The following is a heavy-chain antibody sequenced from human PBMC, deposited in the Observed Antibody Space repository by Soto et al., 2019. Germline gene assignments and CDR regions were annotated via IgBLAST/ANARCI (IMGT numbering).Heavy chain of an antibody. Sequence: GGSLRLSCAASGFTVSSNYMSWVRQAPGKGLEWVSVIYSGGSTYYADSVKGRFTISRDNSKNTLYLQMNSLRAEDTAVYYCARVADYDVSSGYYWFDPWGQGTLVTVSS. D-gene: IGHD3-22*01. J-gene: IGHJ5*02. CDR3: ARVADYDVSSGYYWFDP. CDR1: GFTVSSNY. V-gene: IGHV3-53*01. CDR2: IYSGGST.